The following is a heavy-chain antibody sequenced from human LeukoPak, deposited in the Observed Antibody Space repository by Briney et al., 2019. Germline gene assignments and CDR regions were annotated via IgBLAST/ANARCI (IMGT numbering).Heavy chain of an antibody. CDR3: ARSSQDYDILTGYYGNYFDY. D-gene: IGHD3-9*01. V-gene: IGHV5-51*01. CDR2: IYPGDSDT. Sequence: GESLKISRKGSGYSFTSYWIGWVRQMPGKGLEWMGIIYPGDSDTRYSPSFQGQVTISADKSISTAYLQWSSLKASDTAMYYCARSSQDYDILTGYYGNYFDYWGQGTLVTVSS. J-gene: IGHJ4*02. CDR1: GYSFTSYW.